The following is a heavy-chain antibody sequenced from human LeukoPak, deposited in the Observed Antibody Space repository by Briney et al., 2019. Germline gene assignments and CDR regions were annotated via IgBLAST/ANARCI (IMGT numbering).Heavy chain of an antibody. J-gene: IGHJ4*02. CDR1: GASTTSYY. V-gene: IGHV4-59*01. D-gene: IGHD3-22*01. CDR2: IYSDGTT. Sequence: PSETLSLTCSVSGASTTSYYWNWIRQAPGKGLEWIGYIYSDGTTSYSPSLRSRVTISIDTSRNQFSLKLSSVTAADAAVYYCARDTRSYDTSGYYYFDYWGQGALVTVSS. CDR3: ARDTRSYDTSGYYYFDY.